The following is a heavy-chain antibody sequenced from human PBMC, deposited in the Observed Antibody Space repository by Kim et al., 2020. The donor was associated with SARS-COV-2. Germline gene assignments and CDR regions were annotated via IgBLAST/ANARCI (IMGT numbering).Heavy chain of an antibody. D-gene: IGHD6-6*01. CDR3: ARDHIAARPGWFDP. J-gene: IGHJ5*02. CDR1: GFTFSSYG. V-gene: IGHV3-33*01. Sequence: GGSLRLSCAASGFTFSSYGMHWVRQAPGEGLEWEAVIYYDGSNKYYADSVKGRFTVSRDNSKNTLYLQMNSLRAEDTAVYYCARDHIAARPGWFDPWGQG. CDR2: IYYDGSNK.